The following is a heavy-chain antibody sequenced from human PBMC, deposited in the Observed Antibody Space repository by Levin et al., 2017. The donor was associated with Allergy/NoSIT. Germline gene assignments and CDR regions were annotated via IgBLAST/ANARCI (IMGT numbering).Heavy chain of an antibody. D-gene: IGHD1-26*01. CDR1: GDSVSSNSAS. J-gene: IGHJ6*02. CDR3: ARYPRRDSGWEALDV. CDR2: TYYKSKWYN. V-gene: IGHV6-1*01. Sequence: SPTLSLPCAISGDSVSSNSASWNWIRQSPSRGLEWLGRTYYKSKWYNDYAVSVKSRITINPDTSKNQFSLQLNSVTPEDTAVYYCARYPRRDSGWEALDVWGQGTTVTVSS.